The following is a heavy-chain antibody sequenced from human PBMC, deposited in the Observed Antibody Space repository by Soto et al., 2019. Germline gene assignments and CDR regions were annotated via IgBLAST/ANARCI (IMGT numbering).Heavy chain of an antibody. V-gene: IGHV1-24*01. J-gene: IGHJ5*02. CDR1: VYTLTELS. Sequence: QVKLVQSGAEVKKPGASVKVSCKVSVYTLTELSMHWVRQAPGKGREWMGGFDPEDGETIYAQKFQGRVTMTEDTSTDTAYMELSSLRSEDTAVYYCATSGGTSLDIWFDPWGQGTLVTVSS. D-gene: IGHD2-15*01. CDR2: FDPEDGET. CDR3: ATSGGTSLDIWFDP.